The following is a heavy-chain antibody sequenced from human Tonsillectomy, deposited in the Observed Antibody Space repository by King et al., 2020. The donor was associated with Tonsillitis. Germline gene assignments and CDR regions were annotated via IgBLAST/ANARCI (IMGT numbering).Heavy chain of an antibody. CDR3: AKDLDFWSPYGMDV. D-gene: IGHD3-3*01. Sequence: VQLVQSGGGLIQPGGSLRLSCAASGFTFSSYAMSWVRQAPGKGLEWVSGISGSGGSTYYADSVKGRFAISRDNSKNTLYLQMNSLRAEETAVYYCAKDLDFWSPYGMDVRGQGTTVSVSS. V-gene: IGHV3-23*04. J-gene: IGHJ6*02. CDR1: GFTFSSYA. CDR2: ISGSGGST.